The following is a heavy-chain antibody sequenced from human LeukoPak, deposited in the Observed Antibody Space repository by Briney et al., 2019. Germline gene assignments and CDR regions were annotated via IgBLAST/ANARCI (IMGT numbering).Heavy chain of an antibody. CDR3: ARGRTIFGVVTIPDAFDI. CDR1: GGTFISHA. V-gene: IGHV1-69*13. D-gene: IGHD3-3*01. J-gene: IGHJ3*02. CDR2: IIPIFGTA. Sequence: SVKVSCKASGGTFISHAISWVRQAPGQGLEWMGGIIPIFGTANDGQKFQGRVTITADESTSTAYMELSSLRSEDTAVYYCARGRTIFGVVTIPDAFDIWGQGTMVTVSS.